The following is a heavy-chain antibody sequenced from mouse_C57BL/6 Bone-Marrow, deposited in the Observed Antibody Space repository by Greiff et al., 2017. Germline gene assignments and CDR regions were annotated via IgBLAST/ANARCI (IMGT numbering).Heavy chain of an antibody. J-gene: IGHJ3*01. CDR2: IDPASGNT. V-gene: IGHV14-3*01. D-gene: IGHD2-14*01. Sequence: EVKLVESVAELVRPGASVKLSCTASGFNIKNTYMHWVKQRPEQGLEWIGRIDPASGNTKYAAKFQGKATITADTSSNTAYLQLSSLTSEDTAIDYCAGGVRRVFAYWGQGTLVTVAA. CDR3: AGGVRRVFAY. CDR1: GFNIKNTY.